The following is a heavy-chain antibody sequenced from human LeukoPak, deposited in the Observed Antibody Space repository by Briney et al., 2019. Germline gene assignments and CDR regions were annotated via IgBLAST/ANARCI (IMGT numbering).Heavy chain of an antibody. CDR2: ISSSSSYI. J-gene: IGHJ4*02. D-gene: IGHD3-10*01. CDR3: ARDLYLYGSGSYSYHPY. CDR1: GFTFSSYS. Sequence: GGSLRLSCAASGFTFSSYSMNWVRQAPGKGLEWVSSISSSSSYIYYADSVKGRFTISRDNAKNSLYLQMNSLRAEDTAVYYCARDLYLYGSGSYSYHPYWGQGTLVTVSS. V-gene: IGHV3-21*01.